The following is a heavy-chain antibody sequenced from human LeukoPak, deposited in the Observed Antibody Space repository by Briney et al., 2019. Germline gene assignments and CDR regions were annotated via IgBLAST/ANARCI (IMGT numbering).Heavy chain of an antibody. V-gene: IGHV1-46*01. CDR3: ARENGYRRGFDY. D-gene: IGHD5-18*01. CDR1: GYTFINYY. Sequence: ASVKVSCKASGYTFINYYMHWVRQAPGQGLEWMGIINASGGSTSYAQEFQGRVTMTRDTSTSTIYMELSSLRSEDTAMYYCARENGYRRGFDYWGRGTLVTVSS. J-gene: IGHJ4*02. CDR2: INASGGST.